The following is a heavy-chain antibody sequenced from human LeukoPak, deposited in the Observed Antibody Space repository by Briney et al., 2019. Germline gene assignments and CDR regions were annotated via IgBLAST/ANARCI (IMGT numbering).Heavy chain of an antibody. D-gene: IGHD3-3*01. Sequence: QSGGSLRLSCAASGFTFSSYAMSWVRQAPGKGLEWVSAISGSGGSTYYADSVKGRFTISRDNSKNTLYLQMNSLRAEDTAVYYCAKDLGKYYDFWSGYTWGQGTLVTVSS. J-gene: IGHJ5*02. CDR2: ISGSGGST. CDR1: GFTFSSYA. V-gene: IGHV3-23*01. CDR3: AKDLGKYYDFWSGYT.